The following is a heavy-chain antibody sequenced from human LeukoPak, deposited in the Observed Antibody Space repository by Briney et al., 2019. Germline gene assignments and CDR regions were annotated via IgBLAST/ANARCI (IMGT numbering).Heavy chain of an antibody. V-gene: IGHV3-9*02. CDR2: INWNSVTI. D-gene: IGHD4/OR15-4a*01. CDR1: GFTSDDYG. CDR3: ARDRYGGRTFFDY. J-gene: IGHJ4*02. Sequence: GGSLRLSCVASGFTSDDYGMHWVRHAPGKGLQWVSGINWNSVTIGYADSVKGRFTISRDNAKNSLYLQMNSLRAEDTAVYYCARDRYGGRTFFDYWGQGTLVTVSS.